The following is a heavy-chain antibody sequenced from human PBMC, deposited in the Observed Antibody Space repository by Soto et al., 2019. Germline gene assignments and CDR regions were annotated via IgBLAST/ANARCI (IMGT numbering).Heavy chain of an antibody. D-gene: IGHD6-13*01. J-gene: IGHJ3*02. CDR2: ISSSSSTI. CDR1: GFTFSSYS. Sequence: GESLKISCAASGFTFSSYSMNWVRQAPGKGLEWVSYISSSSSTIYYADSVKGRFTISRDNAKNSLYLQMNSLRAEDTAVYYCASYSSSWYSVWDAFDIWGQGTMVTVSS. V-gene: IGHV3-48*01. CDR3: ASYSSSWYSVWDAFDI.